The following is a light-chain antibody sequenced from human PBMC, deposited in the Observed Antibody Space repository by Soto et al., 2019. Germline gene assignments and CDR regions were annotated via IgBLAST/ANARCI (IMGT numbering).Light chain of an antibody. CDR3: QQYGSSPPYT. J-gene: IGKJ2*01. CDR1: RSFSSSY. Sequence: ELVLTQSPDTLSLSPGERATLSCRASRSFSSSYLAWYQQRPGQAPRLLIYAASTRATGIPDRFSGSGSATDFTLTISRLEPEDSAVYYCQQYGSSPPYTFGQGTKLEIK. V-gene: IGKV3-20*01. CDR2: AAS.